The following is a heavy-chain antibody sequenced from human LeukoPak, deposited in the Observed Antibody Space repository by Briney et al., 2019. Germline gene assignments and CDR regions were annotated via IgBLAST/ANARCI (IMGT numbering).Heavy chain of an antibody. J-gene: IGHJ4*02. D-gene: IGHD6-19*01. V-gene: IGHV3-7*01. CDR3: ARHRHASGWYIDY. CDR2: MKQDGSEK. CDR1: GFTFSSYW. Sequence: GGSLRLSCAASGFTFSSYWMSWVRQAPGKGLEWVANMKQDGSEKYYVDSVKGRFTISRDNAKNSLYLQMNSLRAEDTAVYYCARHRHASGWYIDYWGQGTLVTVSS.